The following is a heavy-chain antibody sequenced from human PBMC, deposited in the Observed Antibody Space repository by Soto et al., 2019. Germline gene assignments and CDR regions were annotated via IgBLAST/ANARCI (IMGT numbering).Heavy chain of an antibody. V-gene: IGHV4-59*12. CDR2: IYYSGST. CDR1: GGSISSYY. D-gene: IGHD6-19*01. Sequence: SETLSLTCTVSGGSISSYYWSWIRQPPGKGLEWIGYIYYSGSTNYNPSLKSRVTISVDTSKNQFSLKLSSVTAADTAVYYCAREDSSGWYLAVFDIWGQGTMVTVSS. J-gene: IGHJ3*02. CDR3: AREDSSGWYLAVFDI.